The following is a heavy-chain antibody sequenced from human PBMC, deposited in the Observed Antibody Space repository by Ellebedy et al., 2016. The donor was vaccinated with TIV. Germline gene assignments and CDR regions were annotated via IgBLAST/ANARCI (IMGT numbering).Heavy chain of an antibody. D-gene: IGHD3-10*01. V-gene: IGHV1-24*01. CDR2: FDPEDDET. CDR3: ARGRGYYDSKSYYKGHDY. J-gene: IGHJ4*02. CDR1: GYTLTELS. Sequence: AASVKVSCKVSGYTLTELSMHWVRQAPGKGLEWMGGFDPEDDETIYAQKFQGRVTMTEDTSTGTAYMELSSLRSEDTAVYYCARGRGYYDSKSYYKGHDYWGQGTLVTVSS.